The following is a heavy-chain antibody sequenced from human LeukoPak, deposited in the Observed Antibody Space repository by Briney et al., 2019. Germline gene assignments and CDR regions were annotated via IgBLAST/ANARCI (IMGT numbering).Heavy chain of an antibody. CDR2: IYHSGST. CDR3: AKSEQQLGPRRWFDP. Sequence: KPSETLSLTCTASGGSISRSSSYYWGWIRQPPGKGLEWIGSIYHSGSTYYNPSLKSRVTISVDTSKNQFSLKLSSVTAADTAVYYCAKSEQQLGPRRWFDPWGQGTLVTVSS. CDR1: GGSISRSSSYY. D-gene: IGHD6-13*01. V-gene: IGHV4-39*07. J-gene: IGHJ5*02.